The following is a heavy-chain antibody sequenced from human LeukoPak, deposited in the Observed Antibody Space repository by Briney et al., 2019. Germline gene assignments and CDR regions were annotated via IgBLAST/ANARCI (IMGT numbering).Heavy chain of an antibody. V-gene: IGHV3-33*01. CDR1: GFTLSSYG. D-gene: IGHD3-10*01. CDR2: IWYDGSNK. J-gene: IGHJ4*02. CDR3: AREVAGRITMVRGVPRGPGY. Sequence: GGSLRLSCAQSGFTLSSYGMQWVRQAPGKGREWVAVIWYDGSNKYYADSVKDRFTIARDNSTHTVDLQMTRLRAEDTAVYYCAREVAGRITMVRGVPRGPGYWGQGTLVTVSS.